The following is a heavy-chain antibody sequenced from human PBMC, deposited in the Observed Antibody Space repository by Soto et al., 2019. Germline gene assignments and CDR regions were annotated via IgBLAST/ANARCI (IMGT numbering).Heavy chain of an antibody. Sequence: SETLSLTCTVSGGSISSGGYYWSWIRQHPGKGLEWIGYIYYSGSTYYNPSLKSRVTISVDTSKNQFSLKLSSVTAADTAVYYCAIYDFWSGFDYWGQGTLVTVSS. J-gene: IGHJ4*02. CDR1: GGSISSGGYY. D-gene: IGHD3-3*01. CDR3: AIYDFWSGFDY. V-gene: IGHV4-31*03. CDR2: IYYSGST.